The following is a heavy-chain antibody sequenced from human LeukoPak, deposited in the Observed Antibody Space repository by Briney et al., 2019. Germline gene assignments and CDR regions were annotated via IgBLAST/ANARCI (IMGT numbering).Heavy chain of an antibody. Sequence: ASVKVSCKASGYTFTGYYMHWVRPAPGQGLEWMGWINPNSGGTNYAQKFQGRVTMTRDTSISTAYMELSRLRSDDTAVYYCARGTYYDFWSGYERVGGTVLNWFDPWGQGTLVTVSS. V-gene: IGHV1-2*02. CDR2: INPNSGGT. CDR3: ARGTYYDFWSGYERVGGTVLNWFDP. J-gene: IGHJ5*02. D-gene: IGHD3-3*01. CDR1: GYTFTGYY.